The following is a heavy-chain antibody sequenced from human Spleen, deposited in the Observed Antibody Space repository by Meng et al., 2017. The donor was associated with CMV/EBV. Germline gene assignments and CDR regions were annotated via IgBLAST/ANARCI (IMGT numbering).Heavy chain of an antibody. Sequence: GGSLRLSCKGSGYSFTSYWIGWVRQMPGKGLEWMGIIYPGDSDTRYSPSFQGQVTISADKSISTAYLQWSSLKASDTAMYYCARHEDCGGDCYYYYYYGMDVWGQGTTVTVSS. D-gene: IGHD2-21*01. CDR3: ARHEDCGGDCYYYYYYGMDV. J-gene: IGHJ6*02. V-gene: IGHV5-51*01. CDR1: GYSFTSYW. CDR2: IYPGDSDT.